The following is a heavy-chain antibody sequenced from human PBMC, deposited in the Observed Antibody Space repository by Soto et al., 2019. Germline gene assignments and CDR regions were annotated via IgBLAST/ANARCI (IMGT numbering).Heavy chain of an antibody. J-gene: IGHJ4*02. CDR1: VFPFSSYC. CDR3: ARATRNWNDYYFGY. D-gene: IGHD1-20*01. V-gene: IGHV3-30*03. Sequence: PGGSLRLSFSACVFPFSSYCMHWVRPAPGKGLEWVAVISYDGTSKYYSDSVKGRFTTSRDNSKNTLYLQMNSLRAEDTAVYYCARATRNWNDYYFGYCGQGILVTVSS. CDR2: ISYDGTSK.